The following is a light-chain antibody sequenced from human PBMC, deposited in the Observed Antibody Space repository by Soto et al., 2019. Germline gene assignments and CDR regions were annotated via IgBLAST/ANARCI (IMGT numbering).Light chain of an antibody. V-gene: IGKV3-15*01. CDR2: DAS. Sequence: TQSPATLSVSAGERSTLSGRASQSVGSYLVWYQQKPGQAPRFLIYDASNRATGIPARFSGSGSGTEFTLTISSLQSEDFAVYYCQHYNTWPWTFGQGTKVDIK. CDR3: QHYNTWPWT. J-gene: IGKJ1*01. CDR1: QSVGSY.